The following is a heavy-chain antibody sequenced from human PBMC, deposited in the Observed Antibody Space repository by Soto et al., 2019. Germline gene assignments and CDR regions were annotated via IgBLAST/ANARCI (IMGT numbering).Heavy chain of an antibody. J-gene: IGHJ4*02. D-gene: IGHD6-13*01. Sequence: AASVKVSCKASGYTFTSYGISWVRQAPGQGLEWMGWISAYNGNTNYAQKLQGRVTMTTDTSTSTAYMELRSLRSDDTAVYYCARTNSVGSSWSFDYWGQGTLVTVSS. CDR1: GYTFTSYG. CDR3: ARTNSVGSSWSFDY. V-gene: IGHV1-18*01. CDR2: ISAYNGNT.